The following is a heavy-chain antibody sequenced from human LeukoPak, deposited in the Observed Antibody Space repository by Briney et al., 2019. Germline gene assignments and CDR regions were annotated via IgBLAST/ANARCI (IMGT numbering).Heavy chain of an antibody. J-gene: IGHJ4*02. V-gene: IGHV1-2*02. CDR2: INPNSGGT. Sequence: GASVKVSGKASGYTFTGYYMHWVRQAPGQGLEWMGWINPNSGGTNYAQKFQGRVTMTRDTSISTAYMELSRLRSDDTAVYYCARGGYYDFWSGYFTFDYWGQGTLVTVSS. CDR3: ARGGYYDFWSGYFTFDY. CDR1: GYTFTGYY. D-gene: IGHD3-3*01.